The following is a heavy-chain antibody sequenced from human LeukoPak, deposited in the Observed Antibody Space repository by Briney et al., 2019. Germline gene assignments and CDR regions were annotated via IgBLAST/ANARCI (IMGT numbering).Heavy chain of an antibody. J-gene: IGHJ4*02. V-gene: IGHV1-2*02. Sequence: ASVKVSCKASGYTFIGYYMHWVRQAPGQGLGWMGWINPNSGGTNYAQKFQGRVTMTRDTSISTAYMELSRLRSDDTAVYYCARASPTWIHRGVDYYFDYWGQGTLVTVSS. CDR1: GYTFIGYY. D-gene: IGHD5-18*01. CDR2: INPNSGGT. CDR3: ARASPTWIHRGVDYYFDY.